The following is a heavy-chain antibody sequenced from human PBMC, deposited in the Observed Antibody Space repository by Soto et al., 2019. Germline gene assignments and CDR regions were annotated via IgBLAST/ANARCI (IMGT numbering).Heavy chain of an antibody. CDR3: AKDKYTSGPRPFDY. Sequence: GGSLRLSCAASEFTFSRYAMSWVRQAPGKGLEWVSAISDSGGSTYYADSVKGRFTISRDNSKNTLYLQMDSLRAEDTAVYYCAKDKYTSGPRPFDYWGQGTLVTVSS. CDR1: EFTFSRYA. CDR2: ISDSGGST. J-gene: IGHJ4*02. D-gene: IGHD6-19*01. V-gene: IGHV3-23*01.